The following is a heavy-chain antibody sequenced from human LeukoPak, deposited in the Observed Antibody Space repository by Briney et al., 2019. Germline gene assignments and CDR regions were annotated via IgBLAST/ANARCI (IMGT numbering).Heavy chain of an antibody. J-gene: IGHJ4*02. CDR1: GLTLANTW. CDR3: TTSYYDSSGFRA. V-gene: IGHV3-15*01. D-gene: IGHD3-22*01. Sequence: GGSLRLSCAASGLTLANTWVSWVRQAPGKGLEWVGRIKSKTDGGTIDYAAPVKGRSTISRDDSKNMVYLLMNSLKTEDTAVYYCTTSYYDSSGFRAWGQGTLVTVSS. CDR2: IKSKTDGGTI.